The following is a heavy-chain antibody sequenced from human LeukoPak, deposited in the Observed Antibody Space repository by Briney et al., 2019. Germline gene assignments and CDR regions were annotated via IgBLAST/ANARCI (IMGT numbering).Heavy chain of an antibody. CDR1: GFTFSSYG. D-gene: IGHD6-13*01. CDR3: ARSKLGSSWYGFDY. Sequence: GGSLRLSCAASGFTFSSYGMHWVRQAPGKGLEWVAVIWYDGSNKYYADSVKGLFTISRDNSKNTLYLQMNSLRAEDSAVYFCARSKLGSSWYGFDYWGQGTLVTVSS. V-gene: IGHV3-33*01. J-gene: IGHJ4*02. CDR2: IWYDGSNK.